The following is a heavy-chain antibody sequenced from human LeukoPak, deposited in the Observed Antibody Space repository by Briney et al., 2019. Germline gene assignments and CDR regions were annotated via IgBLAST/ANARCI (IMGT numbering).Heavy chain of an antibody. Sequence: GGSLRLSCAASGFAFSSYAMHWVRQGPGKGLEWVALVSYDGGSKYYADSVKGRFTISRDNSKNTLYLQMNSLRAEDTAVYYCAKFPGGRYCSSTSCYHFDYWGQGTLVTVSS. D-gene: IGHD2-2*01. CDR1: GFAFSSYA. J-gene: IGHJ4*02. V-gene: IGHV3-30-3*02. CDR2: VSYDGGSK. CDR3: AKFPGGRYCSSTSCYHFDY.